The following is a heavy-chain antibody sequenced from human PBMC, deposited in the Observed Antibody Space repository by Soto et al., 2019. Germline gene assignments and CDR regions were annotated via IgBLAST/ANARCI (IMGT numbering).Heavy chain of an antibody. CDR2: ISAYNGNT. CDR1: GYTFTSYG. CDR3: ARDLNWVDTAMHANWFDP. Sequence: QVQLVQSGAEVKKPGASVKVSCKASGYTFTSYGISWVRQAPGQGLEWMGWISAYNGNTNYAQKLQGRVTMTTDTSTSSAYMELRSLRSDDTAVYYCARDLNWVDTAMHANWFDPWGQGTLVTVSS. D-gene: IGHD5-18*01. V-gene: IGHV1-18*01. J-gene: IGHJ5*02.